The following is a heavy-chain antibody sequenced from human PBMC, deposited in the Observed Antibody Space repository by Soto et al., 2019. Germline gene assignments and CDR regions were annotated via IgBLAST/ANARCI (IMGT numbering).Heavy chain of an antibody. CDR3: AKDHCSSTRCYGGYYYMDV. CDR2: ISWNSGSI. CDR1: GFTFNDYA. V-gene: IGHV3-9*01. Sequence: GGSLRLSCAASGFTFNDYAMHWVRQAPGKGLEWVSGISWNSGSIGYADSVKGRFTISRDNAKNSLYLQMNSLRGEDTALYYCAKDHCSSTRCYGGYYYMDVWGKGTTVTVSS. J-gene: IGHJ6*03. D-gene: IGHD2-2*01.